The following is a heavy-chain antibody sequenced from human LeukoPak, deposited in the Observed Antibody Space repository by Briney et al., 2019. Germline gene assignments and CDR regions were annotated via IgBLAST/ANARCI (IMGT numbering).Heavy chain of an antibody. V-gene: IGHV1-8*03. CDR1: GYTFTSYD. Sequence: GASVKVSCKASGYTFTSYDINWVRQATGQGLEWMGWMNPNSGNTGYAQKFQGRVTITRNTSISTAYMELSSLRSEDTAVYYCARGRRLLGWDDAFDIWGQGTMVTVSS. CDR2: MNPNSGNT. CDR3: ARGRRLLGWDDAFDI. D-gene: IGHD6-19*01. J-gene: IGHJ3*02.